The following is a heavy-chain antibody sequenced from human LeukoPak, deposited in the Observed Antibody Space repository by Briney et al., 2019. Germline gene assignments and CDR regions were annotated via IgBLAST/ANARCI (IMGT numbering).Heavy chain of an antibody. CDR3: AKDLGEYYDSSGAFDY. J-gene: IGHJ4*02. CDR2: ISGSGDNT. Sequence: GGSLRLSCAASGFTFSNYAMSWVRQAPGKGLEWVSAISGSGDNTYYADSVKGRFTVSRDNSKNTLYVQMKSLRAEDTAVYYCAKDLGEYYDSSGAFDYWGQGTLVTVSS. D-gene: IGHD3-22*01. V-gene: IGHV3-23*01. CDR1: GFTFSNYA.